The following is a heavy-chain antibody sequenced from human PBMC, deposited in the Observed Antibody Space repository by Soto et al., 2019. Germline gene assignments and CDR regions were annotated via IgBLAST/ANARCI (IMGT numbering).Heavy chain of an antibody. Sequence: SETLSLTCTVSGGSIRSSDYYWGWIRQPPGEGLDWIGNINSGGSAYYYPSLRSRVTISVDTSKNQLPLKLSSVTAADTAVYYCARGPPLAGDYYDSSGLYFHYWGQGTLVTVSS. CDR1: GGSIRSSDYY. J-gene: IGHJ4*02. CDR2: INSGGSA. D-gene: IGHD3-22*01. CDR3: ARGPPLAGDYYDSSGLYFHY. V-gene: IGHV4-39*06.